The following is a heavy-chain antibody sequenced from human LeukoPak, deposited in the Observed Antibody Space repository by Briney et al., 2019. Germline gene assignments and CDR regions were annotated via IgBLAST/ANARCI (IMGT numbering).Heavy chain of an antibody. Sequence: ASVKVSCKASGYTFTDYYMHWVRQAPGQGLERMGWINHNSGGTNYAQKFQGRVTMTRDTSISTAYMELSSLRSDDTAVYYCADPSLAAAGTQGRYWGQGTLVTVSS. CDR3: ADPSLAAAGTQGRY. CDR2: INHNSGGT. V-gene: IGHV1-2*02. D-gene: IGHD6-13*01. J-gene: IGHJ4*02. CDR1: GYTFTDYY.